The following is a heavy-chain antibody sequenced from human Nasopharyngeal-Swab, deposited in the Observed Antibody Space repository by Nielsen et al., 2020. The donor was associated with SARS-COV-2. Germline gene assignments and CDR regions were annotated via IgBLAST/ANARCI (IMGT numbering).Heavy chain of an antibody. D-gene: IGHD6-13*01. Sequence: SETLSLTCIVPGGSIGSGSYYWSWIRQPAGRGLEWIGRIYTSGSTNYNPSLKSRVTISVDTSKNQFSLKLSSVTAADTAVYYRARDAYSSRGLYYYGLDVWGQGTTVTVSS. CDR1: GGSIGSGSYY. J-gene: IGHJ6*02. CDR3: ARDAYSSRGLYYYGLDV. V-gene: IGHV4-61*02. CDR2: IYTSGST.